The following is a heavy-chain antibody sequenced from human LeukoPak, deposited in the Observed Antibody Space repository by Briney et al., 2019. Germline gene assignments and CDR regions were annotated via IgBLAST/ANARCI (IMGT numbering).Heavy chain of an antibody. Sequence: GGSLRLSCAASGFTFSSYWMNWARQAPGKGLEWVASINHYGNVNYYVDSVKGRFTISRDNAKNSLYLQMSNLRAEDTAVYFCARGGGLDVWGQGATVTVSS. CDR1: GFTFSSYW. CDR2: INHYGNVN. D-gene: IGHD3-16*01. CDR3: ARGGGLDV. J-gene: IGHJ6*02. V-gene: IGHV3-7*03.